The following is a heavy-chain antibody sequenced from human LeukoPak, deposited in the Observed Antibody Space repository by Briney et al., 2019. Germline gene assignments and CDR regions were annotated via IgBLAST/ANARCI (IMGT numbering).Heavy chain of an antibody. V-gene: IGHV3-21*01. J-gene: IGHJ4*02. CDR2: ISISGRYI. D-gene: IGHD3-16*01. CDR3: ARNFDSVTSAFAY. CDR1: GFTFSNYN. Sequence: GGSLRLSCATSGFTFSNYNMNWVRQAPGKGLEWVSTISISGRYIYYAESVKGRFIISRDNTNSSLFLQMNSLRAEDTAVYFCARNFDSVTSAFAYWGQGSLVTVSS.